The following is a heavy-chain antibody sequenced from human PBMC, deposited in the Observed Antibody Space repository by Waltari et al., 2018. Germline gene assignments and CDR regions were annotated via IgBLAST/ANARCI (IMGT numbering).Heavy chain of an antibody. D-gene: IGHD6-13*01. V-gene: IGHV4-30-4*08. Sequence: QVQLQESGPGLVKPSQTLSLTCTVSGGSISSGDYYWSWIRQPPGKGLEWIGYIYYSGSTYYNPSLKSRVTISVDTSKTQFSLKLSSVTAADTAVYYCARASSWELDAFDIWGQGTMVTVSS. CDR1: GGSISSGDYY. CDR3: ARASSWELDAFDI. CDR2: IYYSGST. J-gene: IGHJ3*02.